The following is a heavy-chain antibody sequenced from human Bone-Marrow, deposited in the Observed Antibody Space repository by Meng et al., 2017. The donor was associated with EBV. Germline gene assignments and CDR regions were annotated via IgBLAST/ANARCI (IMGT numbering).Heavy chain of an antibody. V-gene: IGHV4-61*01. CDR3: ARGSIVGVNWFDP. CDR1: GGSVSSGSYY. D-gene: IGHD2-21*01. Sequence: QGQVQGRGPGLVKPSETLSLTCTVSGGSVSSGSYYWSWIRQPPGKGLEWIGYIYYSGSTNYNPSLKSRVTISVDTSKNQFSLKLSSVTAADTAVYYCARGSIVGVNWFDPWGQGTLVTVSS. J-gene: IGHJ5*02. CDR2: IYYSGST.